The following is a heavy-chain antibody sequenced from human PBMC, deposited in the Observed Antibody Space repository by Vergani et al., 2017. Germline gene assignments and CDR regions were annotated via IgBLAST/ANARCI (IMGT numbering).Heavy chain of an antibody. V-gene: IGHV4-34*01. D-gene: IGHD3-10*01. CDR3: ARGGGTAYYYGSGSYYPGPYYYYYMDV. CDR2: INHSGST. J-gene: IGHJ6*03. Sequence: QVQLQQWGAGLLKPSETLSLTCAVYGGSFSGYYWSWIRQPPGKGLEWSGEINHSGSTNYNPSLKSRVTISVDTSKNQFSLKLSSVTAADTAVYYCARGGGTAYYYGSGSYYPGPYYYYYMDVWGKGTTVTVSS. CDR1: GGSFSGYY.